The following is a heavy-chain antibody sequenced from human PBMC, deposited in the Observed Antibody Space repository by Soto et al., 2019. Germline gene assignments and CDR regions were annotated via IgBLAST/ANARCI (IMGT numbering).Heavy chain of an antibody. D-gene: IGHD4-17*01. CDR2: ISGSGGST. Sequence: PGGSLRLSCAASGFTFSSYAMSWVRQAPGKGLEWVSAISGSGGSTYYADSVKGRFTISRDNSKNTLYLQMNSLRAEDTAVYYCANYYGDYEDYIDYWGQGTLVTVSS. CDR3: ANYYGDYEDYIDY. J-gene: IGHJ4*02. CDR1: GFTFSSYA. V-gene: IGHV3-23*01.